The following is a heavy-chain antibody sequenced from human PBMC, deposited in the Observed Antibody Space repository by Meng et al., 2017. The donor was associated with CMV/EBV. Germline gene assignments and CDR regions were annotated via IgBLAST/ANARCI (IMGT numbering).Heavy chain of an antibody. CDR3: ARDEGDDVWSGYYTGDFDY. V-gene: IGHV1-18*01. CDR2: ISAYNGNT. J-gene: IGHJ4*02. CDR1: GYTFTSYG. Sequence: ASVKVSCKASGYTFTSYGISWVRQAPGQGLEWMGWISAYNGNTNYAQKLQGRVTMTTDTSTSTAYMELRSLRSDDTAVYYCARDEGDDVWSGYYTGDFDYWGQGTLVTVSS. D-gene: IGHD3-3*01.